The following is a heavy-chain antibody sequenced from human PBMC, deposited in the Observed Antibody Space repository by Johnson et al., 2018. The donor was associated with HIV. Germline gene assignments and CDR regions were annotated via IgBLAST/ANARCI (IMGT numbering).Heavy chain of an antibody. V-gene: IGHV3-9*01. CDR2: ISWNSGSL. D-gene: IGHD6-13*01. J-gene: IGHJ3*02. CDR3: ATGASSTWSLGAFDI. CDR1: GFTFDDYA. Sequence: VQLVESGGGVVRPGGSLRVSCAASGFTFDDYAMHWVRQAPGKGLEWVSGISWNSGSLGYADSVKGRFTISRDNAKNSLYLQMNSLKSEDTAVYYCATGASSTWSLGAFDIWGQGTMVTVSS.